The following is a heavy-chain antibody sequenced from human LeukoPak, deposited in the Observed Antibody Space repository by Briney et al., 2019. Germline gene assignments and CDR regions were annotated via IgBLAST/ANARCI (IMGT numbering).Heavy chain of an antibody. D-gene: IGHD5-18*01. J-gene: IGHJ4*02. CDR2: IYYSGST. CDR1: GGSISSSSYY. Sequence: PSETLSLTCTVSGGSISSSSYYWGWIRQPPGKGLEWIGSIYYSGSTYYNPSLRSRVTISVDTSKNQFSLNLSSVTAADTAVYYCARGKAGYSYGSYFDYWGQGTLVTVSS. V-gene: IGHV4-39*01. CDR3: ARGKAGYSYGSYFDY.